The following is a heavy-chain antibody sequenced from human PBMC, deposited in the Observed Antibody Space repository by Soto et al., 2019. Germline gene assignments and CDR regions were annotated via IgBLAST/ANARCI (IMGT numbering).Heavy chain of an antibody. Sequence: PGGSLRLSCAASGFTFSSYAMHWVRQAPGKGLEWVAVISYDGSNKYYADSVKGRFTISRDNSKNTLYLQMNSLRAEDTAVYYCARAPIYYDSSGYLPLPYYWGQGTLVTVPS. V-gene: IGHV3-30-3*01. J-gene: IGHJ4*02. CDR2: ISYDGSNK. D-gene: IGHD3-22*01. CDR3: ARAPIYYDSSGYLPLPYY. CDR1: GFTFSSYA.